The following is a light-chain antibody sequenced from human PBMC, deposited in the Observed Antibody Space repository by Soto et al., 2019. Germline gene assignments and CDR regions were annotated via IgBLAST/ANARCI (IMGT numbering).Light chain of an antibody. Sequence: DIQMTQSPSTLSASVGDRVTIACRASQDISHYLAWYQQKPGKVPKLLIYAASTLQSGVPSRFSGGGSGTDFTLTISSLQPEDFATYYCQQSYSTPLTFGGGTKVDIK. J-gene: IGKJ4*01. CDR1: QDISHY. CDR3: QQSYSTPLT. V-gene: IGKV1-27*01. CDR2: AAS.